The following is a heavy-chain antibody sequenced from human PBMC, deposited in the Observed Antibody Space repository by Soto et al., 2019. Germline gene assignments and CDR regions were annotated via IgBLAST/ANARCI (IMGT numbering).Heavy chain of an antibody. CDR3: ARGVAPYYFDY. CDR2: MNPNSGNT. J-gene: IGHJ4*02. D-gene: IGHD2-15*01. CDR1: GYTFTSYD. Sequence: ASVKVSCKASGYTFTSYDINWVRQATGQGLEWMGWMNPNSGNTGYAQKFQGRVTIAGDTSASTAYMELSSLRSEDTAVYYCARGVAPYYFDYWGQGTLVTVS. V-gene: IGHV1-8*01.